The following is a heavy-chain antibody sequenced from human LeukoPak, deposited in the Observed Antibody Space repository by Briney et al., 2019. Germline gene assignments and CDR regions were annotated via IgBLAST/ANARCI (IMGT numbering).Heavy chain of an antibody. CDR3: ARDHRRIVGATRRAFDY. J-gene: IGHJ4*02. D-gene: IGHD1-26*01. CDR2: ISSSSSYI. V-gene: IGHV3-21*01. Sequence: PGGSLRLSCAASGFTFSSYSMNWVRQAPGKGLEWVSSISSSSSYIYYADSVKGRFTISRDNAKNSLYLQMNSLRAEDTAVYYCARDHRRIVGATRRAFDYWGQGTLVTVSS. CDR1: GFTFSSYS.